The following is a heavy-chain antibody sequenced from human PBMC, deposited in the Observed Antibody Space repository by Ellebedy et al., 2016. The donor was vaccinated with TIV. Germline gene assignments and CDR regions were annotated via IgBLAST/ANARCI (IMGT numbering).Heavy chain of an antibody. D-gene: IGHD4-17*01. J-gene: IGHJ3*02. CDR1: GGSISSGGYY. CDR3: ARDRDDYGFTDAFDI. V-gene: IGHV4-31*03. CDR2: IYYGGST. Sequence: LRLSCTVSGGSISSGGYYWSWIRQHPGKGLEWIGYIYYGGSTYYNPSLKSRVTISVDTSKNQFSLKLSSVTAADTAVYYCARDRDDYGFTDAFDIWGQGTMVTVSS.